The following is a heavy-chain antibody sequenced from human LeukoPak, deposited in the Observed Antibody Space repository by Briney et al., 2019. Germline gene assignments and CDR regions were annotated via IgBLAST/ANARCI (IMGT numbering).Heavy chain of an antibody. V-gene: IGHV3-21*01. CDR3: ARDADSSGYYLSEYVDY. CDR1: GFTFSSYS. CDR2: ISSSSSYI. J-gene: IGHJ4*02. D-gene: IGHD3-22*01. Sequence: GGSLRLSCAASGFTFSSYSMNWVRQAPGKGLEWVSSISSSSSYIYYADSEKGRFTISRDNAKNSLYPQMNSLRAEDTAVYYCARDADSSGYYLSEYVDYWGQGTLVTVSS.